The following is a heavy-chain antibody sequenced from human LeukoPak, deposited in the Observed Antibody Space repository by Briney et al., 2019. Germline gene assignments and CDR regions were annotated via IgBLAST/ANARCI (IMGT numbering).Heavy chain of an antibody. J-gene: IGHJ4*02. V-gene: IGHV4-59*08. D-gene: IGHD3-10*01. CDR1: GGSISSYY. CDR3: ATSRPWFGELLGTFDY. Sequence: PSETLSLTCTVSGGSISSYYWSWIRQPPGKGLEWIGYIYYSRSTNYNPSLKSRVTISVDTSKNQFSLKLSSVTAADTAVYYCATSRPWFGELLGTFDYWGQGTLVTVSS. CDR2: IYYSRST.